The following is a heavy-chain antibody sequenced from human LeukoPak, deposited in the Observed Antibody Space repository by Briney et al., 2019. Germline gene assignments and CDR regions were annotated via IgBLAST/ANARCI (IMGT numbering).Heavy chain of an antibody. D-gene: IGHD3-22*01. CDR1: GGSFSGYF. V-gene: IGHV4-34*01. Sequence: SETLSLTCVVYGGSFSGYFWSWIRQPPGKGLKWIGEITPNGSTNYNPSLKSRVSISIDTSKKKLSLRLTSVTAADSAVYYCASSFYYDSRDYWGQGTLVTVSS. J-gene: IGHJ4*02. CDR3: ASSFYYDSRDY. CDR2: ITPNGST.